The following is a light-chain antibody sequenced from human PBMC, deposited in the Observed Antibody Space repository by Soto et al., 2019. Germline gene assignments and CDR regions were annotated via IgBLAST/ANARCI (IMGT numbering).Light chain of an antibody. V-gene: IGKV3-20*01. CDR2: GAS. CDR3: QQYGSSGT. Sequence: EIVMSQSPATLSVSPGERVTLYCRASQSVSNNLVWYQQKPGQAPRLLIYGASNRATGIPDRFSGSGSGTDFTLTISRLEPEDFAVYYCQQYGSSGTFGQGTKVDI. J-gene: IGKJ1*01. CDR1: QSVSNN.